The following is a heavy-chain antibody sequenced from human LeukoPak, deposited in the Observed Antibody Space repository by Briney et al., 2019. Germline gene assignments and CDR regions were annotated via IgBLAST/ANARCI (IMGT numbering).Heavy chain of an antibody. V-gene: IGHV3-53*01. CDR3: ARDTAAGTFDY. CDR1: GFTVSSNY. Sequence: GGSLRLSCAASGFTVSSNYMSWVRQAPGKGLEWVSVIYSGGSTYYADSVKGRFTISRDNSKNTLYLQMNSLRAEDTAVYYCARDTAAGTFDYWGQGTLVTVSS. CDR2: IYSGGST. J-gene: IGHJ4*02. D-gene: IGHD6-13*01.